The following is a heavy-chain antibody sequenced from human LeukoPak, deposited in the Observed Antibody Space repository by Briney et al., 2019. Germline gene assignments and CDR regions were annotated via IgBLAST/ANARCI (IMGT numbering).Heavy chain of an antibody. J-gene: IGHJ4*02. CDR1: GFTFNSYA. Sequence: GGSLRLSCATSGFTFNSYAMNWVRQAPGKGLEWVSSISGSSSSISYADSVKGRFTISRDSAKNSLYLQMSSLRAEDTAVYYCARETYYYDRSGYSRTFDYWGQGALVTVSS. D-gene: IGHD3-22*01. CDR2: ISGSSSSI. V-gene: IGHV3-21*01. CDR3: ARETYYYDRSGYSRTFDY.